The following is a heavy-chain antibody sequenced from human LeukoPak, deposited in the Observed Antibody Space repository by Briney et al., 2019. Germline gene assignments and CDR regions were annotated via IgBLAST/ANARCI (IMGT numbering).Heavy chain of an antibody. V-gene: IGHV5-51*01. CDR3: AGSSSYGSGSYPRY. J-gene: IGHJ4*02. CDR1: GYIFSTYW. Sequence: GESLKISCKASGYIFSTYWIAWVRQLPGKGLEWMGIIYPGDSDTRYSPSFQGQVTISADKSTGAAYLQWRSLRASDTAMYYCAGSSSYGSGSYPRYWGQGTLVTVSS. CDR2: IYPGDSDT. D-gene: IGHD3-10*01.